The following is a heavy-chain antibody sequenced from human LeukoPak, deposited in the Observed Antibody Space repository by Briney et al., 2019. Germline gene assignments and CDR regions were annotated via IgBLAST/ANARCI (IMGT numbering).Heavy chain of an antibody. Sequence: SETLSLTCTVSGGSISSYYWSWIRQPPGKGLEWIGYIYYSGSTNYNPSLKSRVTISVDTSKNQFSLKLSSVTAADTAVYYCARGRWELPFDYWGQGTLVTVSS. V-gene: IGHV4-59*01. D-gene: IGHD1-26*01. CDR2: IYYSGST. CDR1: GGSISSYY. J-gene: IGHJ4*02. CDR3: ARGRWELPFDY.